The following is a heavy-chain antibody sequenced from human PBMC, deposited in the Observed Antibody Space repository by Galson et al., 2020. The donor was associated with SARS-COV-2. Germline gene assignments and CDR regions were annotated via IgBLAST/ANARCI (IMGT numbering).Heavy chain of an antibody. V-gene: IGHV3-53*01. CDR3: ARKTCGGACFSGYYFDY. CDR2: LYPYGTT. Sequence: GGSLRLSCAASGFTVSGSYMTWVRQAPGKGLEWVSVLYPYGTTYYADSVKGRFTISRDNSKNTLYLQMNSLRVEDTALYYCARKTCGGACFSGYYFDYWGQGTLVTVSP. J-gene: IGHJ4*02. CDR1: GFTVSGSY. D-gene: IGHD2-21*01.